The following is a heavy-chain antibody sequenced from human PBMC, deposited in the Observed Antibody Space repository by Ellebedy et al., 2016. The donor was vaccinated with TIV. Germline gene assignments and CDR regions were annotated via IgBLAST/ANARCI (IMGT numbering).Heavy chain of an antibody. CDR2: INSDGSST. CDR3: ARGQLVPGWFDP. V-gene: IGHV3-74*01. CDR1: GFTFSSYW. D-gene: IGHD6-6*01. J-gene: IGHJ5*02. Sequence: GGSLRLSCAASGFTFSSYWMHWVRQAPGKGLVWVSRINSDGSSTSYADSVKGRFTISRDNAKNTPYLQMNSLRAEDTAVYYCARGQLVPGWFDPWGQGTLVTVSS.